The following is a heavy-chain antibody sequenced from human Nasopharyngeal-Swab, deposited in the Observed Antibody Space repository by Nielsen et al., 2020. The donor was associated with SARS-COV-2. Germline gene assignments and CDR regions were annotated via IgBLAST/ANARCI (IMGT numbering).Heavy chain of an antibody. CDR3: ARLPSAWGRRDFDY. Sequence: GESLKISCAASGFTFSTYSMIWVRQAPAKGLEWVSWISSSVSYIYYADSVKGRFTISRDNAKNALYLQMSSLRAEDTAVYYCARLPSAWGRRDFDYWGQGTLVTVVS. D-gene: IGHD6-19*01. V-gene: IGHV3-21*06. CDR1: GFTFSTYS. J-gene: IGHJ4*02. CDR2: ISSSVSYI.